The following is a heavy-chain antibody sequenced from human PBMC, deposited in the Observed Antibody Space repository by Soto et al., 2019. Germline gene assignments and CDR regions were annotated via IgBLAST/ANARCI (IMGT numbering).Heavy chain of an antibody. CDR2: ISSNSGTFA. J-gene: IGHJ4*02. CDR3: ARSGDNYNLLDY. Sequence: GGPLRHSCTAYGVKFSSYGRNLVRQVPGKGLEWVSSISSNSGTFARYADSVKGRFSISRDNAKNSLYLQINSLRGDDTAIYYCARSGDNYNLLDYWVQGTPVT. V-gene: IGHV3-21*01. CDR1: GVKFSSYG. D-gene: IGHD1-1*01.